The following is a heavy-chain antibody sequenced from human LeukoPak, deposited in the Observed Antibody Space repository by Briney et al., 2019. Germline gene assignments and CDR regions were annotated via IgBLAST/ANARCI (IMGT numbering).Heavy chain of an antibody. J-gene: IGHJ4*02. D-gene: IGHD6-19*01. CDR3: AKDLIAVAGSFSPDDY. Sequence: GGSLRLSCAASGFTFSSYAMSWVRQAPGKGLEWVSAISGSGGSTYYADSVKGRFTISGDNSKNTLYLQMNGLRAEDTAVYYCAKDLIAVAGSFSPDDYWGQGTLVTVSS. V-gene: IGHV3-23*01. CDR2: ISGSGGST. CDR1: GFTFSSYA.